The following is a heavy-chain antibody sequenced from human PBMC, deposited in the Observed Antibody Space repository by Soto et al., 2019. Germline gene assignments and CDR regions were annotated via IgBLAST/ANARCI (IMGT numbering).Heavy chain of an antibody. CDR3: AKDLAVVAATQYSYYGMDV. J-gene: IGHJ6*02. CDR2: ISGSGGST. CDR1: GFTFSSYA. D-gene: IGHD2-15*01. Sequence: GGSLRLSCAASGFTFSSYAMSRVRQAPGKGLEWVSAISGSGGSTYYADSVKGRFTISRDNSKNTLYLQMNSLRAEDTAVYYCAKDLAVVAATQYSYYGMDVCGQGTTVTVSS. V-gene: IGHV3-23*01.